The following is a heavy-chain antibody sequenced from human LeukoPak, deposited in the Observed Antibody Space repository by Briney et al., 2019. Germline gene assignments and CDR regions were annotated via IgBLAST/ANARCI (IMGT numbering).Heavy chain of an antibody. CDR3: ASPGSGWYRFDY. D-gene: IGHD6-19*01. Sequence: PGGSLRHSCAASGFSFDDFAMHWVRQAPGKSLEWVSLISGDGGSTKYADSVKGRFTISRDNSKNSLYLQMNSLRTEDSALYYCASPGSGWYRFDYWGQGTLVTVSS. J-gene: IGHJ4*02. CDR1: GFSFDDFA. V-gene: IGHV3-43*02. CDR2: ISGDGGST.